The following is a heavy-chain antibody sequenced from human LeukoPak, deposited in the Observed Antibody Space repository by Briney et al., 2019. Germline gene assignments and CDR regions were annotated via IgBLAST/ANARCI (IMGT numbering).Heavy chain of an antibody. CDR1: GFTFSNYW. CDR3: ARDGGYCSSTNFRCYYYGMDV. Sequence: GGSLRLSCAASGFTFSNYWMHWVRQAPGKGLVWVSRINTDGSSTSYADSVKGRFTISRDNAKNSLYLQMNSLRAEDTAIYYCARDGGYCSSTNFRCYYYGMDVWGRGTTVTVSS. D-gene: IGHD2-2*01. CDR2: INTDGSST. V-gene: IGHV3-74*01. J-gene: IGHJ6*02.